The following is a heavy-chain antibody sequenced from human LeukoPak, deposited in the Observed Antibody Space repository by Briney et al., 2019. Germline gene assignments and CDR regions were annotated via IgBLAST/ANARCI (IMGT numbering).Heavy chain of an antibody. D-gene: IGHD1-26*01. J-gene: IGHJ4*02. V-gene: IGHV3-48*01. CDR2: ISGSSDAR. CDR3: ARVVGGLSGADY. CDR1: GFTFSSHP. Sequence: GGSLRLSCAASGFTFSSHPMIWVRQAPGNGLECVSYISGSSDARHYADSVMGRFTISRDNAENSLYLQVNSLRVEDTAVYYCARVVGGLSGADYWGQGTLVTVSS.